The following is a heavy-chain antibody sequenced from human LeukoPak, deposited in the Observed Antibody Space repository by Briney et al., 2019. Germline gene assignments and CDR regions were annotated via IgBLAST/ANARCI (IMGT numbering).Heavy chain of an antibody. D-gene: IGHD6-13*01. V-gene: IGHV4-39*01. CDR1: GGSISSSSYY. J-gene: IGHJ4*02. Sequence: SGTLSLTCTVSGGSISSSSYYWGWIRQPPGKGLEWIGSIYYSGSTYYNPSLKSRVTISVDTSKNQFSLKLSSVTAADTAVYYCATLGVISSSPVDYWGQGTLVTVSS. CDR3: ATLGVISSSPVDY. CDR2: IYYSGST.